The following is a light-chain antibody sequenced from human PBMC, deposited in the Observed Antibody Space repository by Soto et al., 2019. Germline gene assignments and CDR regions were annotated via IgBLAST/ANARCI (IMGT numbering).Light chain of an antibody. CDR1: QSVSSSY. CDR3: QQYGISPGYT. V-gene: IGKV3-20*01. Sequence: EIVLTQSPGTLSLSPGERATLSCRASQSVSSSYLAWYQQKPGQAPRLLIYGASSRATGIPDRLSGSGSGTDFALTISRLEPEDFAVYYCQQYGISPGYTFGQGTKLEIK. CDR2: GAS. J-gene: IGKJ2*01.